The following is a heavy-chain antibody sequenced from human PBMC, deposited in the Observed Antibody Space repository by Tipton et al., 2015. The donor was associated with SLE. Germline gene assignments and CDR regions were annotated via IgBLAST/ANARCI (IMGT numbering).Heavy chain of an antibody. D-gene: IGHD2-21*01. CDR2: IYYSGST. J-gene: IGHJ4*02. Sequence: LRLSCTVSGGSISSSSYYWGWIRQPPGKGLEWIGSIYYSGSTYYNPSLKSRVTISVDTSKNQFSLKLSSVTAADTAVYYCARSVFHYFDYWGQGTLVTVSS. CDR1: GGSISSSSYY. V-gene: IGHV4-39*01. CDR3: ARSVFHYFDY.